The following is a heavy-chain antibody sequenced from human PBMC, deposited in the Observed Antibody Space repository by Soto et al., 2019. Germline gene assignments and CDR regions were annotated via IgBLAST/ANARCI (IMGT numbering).Heavy chain of an antibody. Sequence: WGSLRLSCAASGFTFISYAISFFRHSPVKGLEWVSAISGSGGSTYYADSVKGRFTISRDNSKNTLYLQMNSLRAEDTAVYYCAHSDDILTGYYFFDYWSQGTLVTVSS. CDR1: GFTFISYA. CDR2: ISGSGGST. V-gene: IGHV3-23*01. D-gene: IGHD3-9*01. CDR3: AHSDDILTGYYFFDY. J-gene: IGHJ4*02.